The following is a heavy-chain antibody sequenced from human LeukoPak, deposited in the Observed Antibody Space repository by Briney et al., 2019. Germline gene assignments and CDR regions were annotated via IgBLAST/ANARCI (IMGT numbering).Heavy chain of an antibody. D-gene: IGHD3-16*01. V-gene: IGHV3-23*01. Sequence: GGSLRLSCAASGFTFNNYAISWVRQAPGKGLDWVSAIGTSGGTTYYADSVKGRFTISRDNSKDTLYLQMNSLRAEDTAVYYCAKRLGGSGFDYWGQGTLVTVSS. J-gene: IGHJ4*02. CDR1: GFTFNNYA. CDR3: AKRLGGSGFDY. CDR2: IGTSGGTT.